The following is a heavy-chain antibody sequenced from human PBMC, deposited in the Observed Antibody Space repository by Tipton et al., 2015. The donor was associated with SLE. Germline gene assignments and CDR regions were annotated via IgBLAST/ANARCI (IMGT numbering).Heavy chain of an antibody. D-gene: IGHD3-22*01. CDR2: VFSSGTT. CDR3: ARYFYDSSGVCLFDL. V-gene: IGHV4-31*03. J-gene: IGHJ4*02. CDR1: GGSVSSRTYY. Sequence: TLSLTCTVPGGSVSSRTYYWSWIRQHPGKGLEWIGYVFSSGTTYYNPSLQGRLSMSLDTSKNQLPLQLSSVTSADTAVYYCARYFYDSSGVCLFDLWGQGTLVTVSS.